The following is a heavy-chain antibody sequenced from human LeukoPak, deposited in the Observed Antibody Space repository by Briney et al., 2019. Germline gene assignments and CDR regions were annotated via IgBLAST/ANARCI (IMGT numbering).Heavy chain of an antibody. Sequence: GGSLRLSCAASGFTFSSYVLHWVRQAPGKGLEWVAVISSDGSNKYYADSVKGRFTISRDNSKNTLHLQMNSLRAEDTAVYYCARGNLRAFDYWGQGTLVTVSS. D-gene: IGHD1-14*01. CDR1: GFTFSSYV. CDR2: ISSDGSNK. CDR3: ARGNLRAFDY. V-gene: IGHV3-30-3*01. J-gene: IGHJ4*02.